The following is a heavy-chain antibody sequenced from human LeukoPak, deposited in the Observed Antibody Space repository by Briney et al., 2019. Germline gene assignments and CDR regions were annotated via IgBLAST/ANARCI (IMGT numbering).Heavy chain of an antibody. V-gene: IGHV3-48*04. CDR1: GFTFSSYS. D-gene: IGHD6-13*01. CDR2: ISSSSSTI. J-gene: IGHJ4*02. CDR3: ARTDSSSWYVY. Sequence: GGSLRLSCAASGFTFSSYSMNWVRQAPGKGLEWVSYISSSSSTIYYADSVEGRFTISRDNAKNSLYLQMNSLRAEDTAVYYCARTDSSSWYVYWGQGTPVTVSS.